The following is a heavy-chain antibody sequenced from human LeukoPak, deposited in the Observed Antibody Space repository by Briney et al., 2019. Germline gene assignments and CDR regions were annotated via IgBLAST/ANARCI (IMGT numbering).Heavy chain of an antibody. Sequence: PSETLSLTCTVSGGSISSYYWSWTRQPPGKGLEWIGYIYYSGSTNYNPSLKSRVTISVDTSKNQFSLKLSSVTAADTAVHYCARGNKQLVRGYYYYYMDVWGKGTTVTISS. CDR2: IYYSGST. CDR3: ARGNKQLVRGYYYYYMDV. D-gene: IGHD6-13*01. J-gene: IGHJ6*03. CDR1: GGSISSYY. V-gene: IGHV4-59*01.